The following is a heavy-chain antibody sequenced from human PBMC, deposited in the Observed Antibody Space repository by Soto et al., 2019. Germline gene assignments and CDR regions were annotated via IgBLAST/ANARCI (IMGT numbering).Heavy chain of an antibody. CDR3: ARERREKIHDGYDIDY. V-gene: IGHV4-4*07. D-gene: IGHD5-12*01. J-gene: IGHJ4*02. CDR1: GGSISAYY. CDR2: IYTSGST. Sequence: QVQLQESGPGLVKPSETLSLTCTVSGGSISAYYWSWIRQPAGKGLEWIGRIYTSGSTDYNPSLKSRVSISIDTSKSQFSLKVTSMTAADTAVYYCARERREKIHDGYDIDYWGQGTLVTVSS.